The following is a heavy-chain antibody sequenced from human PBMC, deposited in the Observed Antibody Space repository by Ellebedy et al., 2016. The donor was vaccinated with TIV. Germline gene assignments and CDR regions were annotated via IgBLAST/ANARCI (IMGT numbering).Heavy chain of an antibody. CDR3: ASSVRLGELSPVSKNYWYFDL. Sequence: GESLKTSCKGSGYRFTNYWIGWVRQMPGKGLEWMGIIYPGDSDTRYSPSFQGQVTISADKSIRTAYLQLSSLKASDTAMYYCASSVRLGELSPVSKNYWYFDLWGRGTLVTVSS. CDR1: GYRFTNYW. CDR2: IYPGDSDT. V-gene: IGHV5-51*01. D-gene: IGHD3-16*02. J-gene: IGHJ2*01.